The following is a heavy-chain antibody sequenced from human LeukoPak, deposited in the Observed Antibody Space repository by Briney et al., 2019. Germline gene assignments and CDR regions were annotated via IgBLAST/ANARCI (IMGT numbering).Heavy chain of an antibody. Sequence: PSGTLSLTCAVSGDSITNPKWWSWVRQPPGKGLEWLGEIYYSGTANYNPSLGSRVTISVDKSKNQLSLRLSSVTAADTAVYYCARARGSGRNFDYWGQGTLVTVSS. J-gene: IGHJ4*02. CDR3: ARARGSGRNFDY. CDR1: GDSITNPKW. V-gene: IGHV4-4*02. CDR2: IYYSGTA. D-gene: IGHD3-10*01.